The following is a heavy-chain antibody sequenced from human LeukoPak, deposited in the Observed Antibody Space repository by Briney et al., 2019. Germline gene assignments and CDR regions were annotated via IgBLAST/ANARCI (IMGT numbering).Heavy chain of an antibody. J-gene: IGHJ4*02. CDR3: AGGGRGYSGSYFSIY. CDR2: ISSSGSTI. CDR1: GFTFSDYY. V-gene: IGHV3-11*01. D-gene: IGHD1-26*01. Sequence: PGGSLRLSCAASGFTFSDYYMSWIRQAPGKGLEWVSYISSSGSTIHYADSVKGRFTISRDNAKNSLFLQMNSLRVEDTAVYYCAGGGRGYSGSYFSIYWGQGTLVTVSS.